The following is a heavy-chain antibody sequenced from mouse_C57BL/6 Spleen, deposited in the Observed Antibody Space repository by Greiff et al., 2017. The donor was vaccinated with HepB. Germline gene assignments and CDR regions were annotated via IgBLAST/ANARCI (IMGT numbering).Heavy chain of an antibody. D-gene: IGHD4-1*01. CDR1: GYTFTDYE. CDR2: IDPETGGT. Sequence: VQLQQSGAELVRPGASVTLSCKASGYTFTDYEMHWVKQTPVHGLEWIGAIDPETGGTAYNQKFKGKAILTADKSSSPAYMELRSLTSEDSAVYCGTRGGWDGLAYWGQGTLVTVSA. J-gene: IGHJ3*01. CDR3: TRGGWDGLAY. V-gene: IGHV1-15*01.